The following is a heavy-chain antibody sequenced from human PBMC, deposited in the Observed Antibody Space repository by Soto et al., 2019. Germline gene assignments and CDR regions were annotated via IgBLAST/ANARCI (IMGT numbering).Heavy chain of an antibody. CDR1: GGSIISSSYY. Sequence: SGTPSLTCTVSGGSIISSSYYCFCIRQPPWSGLELIGSIYYSGSTYYNPSLKSRVTISVDTSKNQFSLKLSSVTAADTAVYYCARRKRYYYDSSGYYYENAFDIWGQGTMVTVSS. CDR2: IYYSGST. D-gene: IGHD3-22*01. J-gene: IGHJ3*02. CDR3: ARRKRYYYDSSGYYYENAFDI. V-gene: IGHV4-39*01.